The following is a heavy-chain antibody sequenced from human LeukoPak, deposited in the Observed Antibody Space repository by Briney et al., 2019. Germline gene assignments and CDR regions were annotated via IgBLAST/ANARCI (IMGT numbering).Heavy chain of an antibody. CDR2: IIPILGIA. Sequence: SVTASCKASGGTFSSYGISWVRQAPGQGLEWMGRIIPILGIANYAQKFQGRVTITAEKSTSTAYMELSSLRSEDTAVYYCRRTYDSSGYYFDYWGQGTLVTVSS. D-gene: IGHD3-22*01. V-gene: IGHV1-69*04. CDR1: GGTFSSYG. J-gene: IGHJ4*02. CDR3: RRTYDSSGYYFDY.